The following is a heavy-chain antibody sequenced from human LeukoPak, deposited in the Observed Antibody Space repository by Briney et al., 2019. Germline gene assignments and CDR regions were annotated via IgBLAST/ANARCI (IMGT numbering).Heavy chain of an antibody. CDR1: GFTFSSYA. J-gene: IGHJ4*02. D-gene: IGHD6-13*01. CDR2: ISGSGGST. Sequence: GGSLRLSCAASGFTFSSYAMSWVRQAPGKGLEWVSAISGSGGSTYYADSVKGRFTISRDSSKNTLYLQMNSLRAEDTAVYYCAKDSSSWHYYFDYWGQGTLVTVSS. V-gene: IGHV3-23*01. CDR3: AKDSSSWHYYFDY.